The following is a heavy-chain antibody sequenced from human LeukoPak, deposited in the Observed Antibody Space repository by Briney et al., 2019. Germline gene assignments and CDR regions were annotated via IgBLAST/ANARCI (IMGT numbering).Heavy chain of an antibody. J-gene: IGHJ4*02. V-gene: IGHV3-30-3*01. D-gene: IGHD6-19*01. CDR1: GFTFSNYA. Sequence: PGRSLRLSCAASGFTFSNYAMSWVRQAAGMGLEWVALISYDGSKQYHPDSVNVRGRFTISRDNSKNTVYLQMNSLRDDDTAVYYCATGGSAWSFDYWGQGTPVTVSS. CDR3: ATGGSAWSFDY. CDR2: ISYDGSKQ.